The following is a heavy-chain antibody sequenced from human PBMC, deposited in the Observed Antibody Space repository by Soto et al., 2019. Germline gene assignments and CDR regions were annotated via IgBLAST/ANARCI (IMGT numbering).Heavy chain of an antibody. CDR3: ASVNLGLTRPSDYYYGMDV. CDR1: GDSVSSNSAA. V-gene: IGHV6-1*01. Sequence: SQTLSLTCAISGDSVSSNSAAWNWIRQSPSRGLEWLGRTYYRSKWYNDYTVSVKSRITINPDTSKNQFSLQLNSVTPEDTDEYYCASVNLGLTRPSDYYYGMDVWGQGTTVTVSS. CDR2: TYYRSKWYN. J-gene: IGHJ6*02. D-gene: IGHD3-16*01.